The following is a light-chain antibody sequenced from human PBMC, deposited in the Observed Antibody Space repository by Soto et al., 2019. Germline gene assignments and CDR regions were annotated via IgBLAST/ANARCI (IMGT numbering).Light chain of an antibody. Sequence: QSALTQPASVSGSPGQSITISCTGTSSDVGDYNYVSWYQQHPGKAPKLMIYDVSNRPSGVSNRFSGSKSGNTACLTISGLQAEDEADYYCSSYTSSSSYVFGTGTKVTVL. V-gene: IGLV2-14*01. CDR2: DVS. J-gene: IGLJ1*01. CDR3: SSYTSSSSYV. CDR1: SSDVGDYNY.